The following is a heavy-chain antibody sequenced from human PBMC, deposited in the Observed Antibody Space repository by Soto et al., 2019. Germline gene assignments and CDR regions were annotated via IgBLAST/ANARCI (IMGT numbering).Heavy chain of an antibody. D-gene: IGHD2-8*01. CDR1: GFTFSSYA. V-gene: IGHV3-23*01. Sequence: GGSLRLSCAASGFTFSSYAMSWVRQAPGKGLEWVSAISGSGGSTYYADSMKGRFTISRDNSKNTLYLQMNSLRAEDTAVYYCAKDQDAVSLKCTNGVCLYFDYWGQGTLVTVSS. CDR3: AKDQDAVSLKCTNGVCLYFDY. CDR2: ISGSGGST. J-gene: IGHJ4*02.